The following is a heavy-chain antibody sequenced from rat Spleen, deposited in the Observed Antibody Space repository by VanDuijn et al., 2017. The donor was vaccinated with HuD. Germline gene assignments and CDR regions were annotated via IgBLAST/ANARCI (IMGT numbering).Heavy chain of an antibody. CDR3: GRLLDY. V-gene: IGHV5-29*01. J-gene: IGHJ2*01. Sequence: EVRLVESGGGLVQPGRSLKVSCVASGFIFKNYWLTWIRQAPTKGLEWVATISFDGTTTFYRDSVKGRFTISRDNAKSTLYLQMDSLRSEDTATYYCGRLLDYWGQGVMVTVSS. CDR1: GFIFKNYW. CDR2: ISFDGTTT.